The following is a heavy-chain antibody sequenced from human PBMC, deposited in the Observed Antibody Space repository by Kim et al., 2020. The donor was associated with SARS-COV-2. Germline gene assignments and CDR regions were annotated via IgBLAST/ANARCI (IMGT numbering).Heavy chain of an antibody. D-gene: IGHD3-9*01. CDR3: ASHYDILTGYPGGHDY. Sequence: SEILSLTCTVSGGSISSSSYYWGWIRQPPGKGLEWIGSIYYSGSTYYNPSLKSRVTISVDTSKNQFSLKLSSMTAADTAVYYCASHYDILTGYPGGHDY. J-gene: IGHJ4*01. CDR1: GGSISSSSYY. V-gene: IGHV4-39*01. CDR2: IYYSGST.